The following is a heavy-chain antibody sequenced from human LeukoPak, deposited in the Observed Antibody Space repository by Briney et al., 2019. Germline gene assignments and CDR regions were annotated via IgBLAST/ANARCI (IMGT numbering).Heavy chain of an antibody. Sequence: SETLSLTCTVSGGSISSYYWTWIRQPPEKGLEWVGYISYSGSTSYNPSLKSRVTVSLDTSKNQFSLQLSSVTAADTAVYYCARLASGDGYNYAYFDFWGQGTLVTVSS. D-gene: IGHD5-24*01. J-gene: IGHJ4*02. CDR3: ARLASGDGYNYAYFDF. CDR1: GGSISSYY. CDR2: ISYSGST. V-gene: IGHV4-59*01.